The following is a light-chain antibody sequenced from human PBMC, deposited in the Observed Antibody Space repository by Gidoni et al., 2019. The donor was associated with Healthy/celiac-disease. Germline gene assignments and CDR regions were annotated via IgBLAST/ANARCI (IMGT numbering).Light chain of an antibody. V-gene: IGKV1-39*01. CDR1: QSSSSY. J-gene: IGKJ2*01. Sequence: DLQLTQSPSSLSASVGDRVPITCRASQSSSSYLNWYQQKPGKAPKLLIYAASSLQSGVPSRFSGSGSGTDFTLTISSLQPEDFATYYCQQSYSTPYTFXXXTKLEIK. CDR3: QQSYSTPYT. CDR2: AAS.